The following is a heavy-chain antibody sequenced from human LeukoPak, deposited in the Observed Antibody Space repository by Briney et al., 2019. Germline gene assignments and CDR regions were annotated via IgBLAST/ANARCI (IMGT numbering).Heavy chain of an antibody. CDR2: IWYDGSNK. J-gene: IGHJ4*02. D-gene: IGHD2-21*02. CDR3: ARDLKGDGYFGY. V-gene: IGHV3-33*01. CDR1: GFXFSSYG. Sequence: GGFLRLSCAASGFXFSSYGIHWVRQAPGKGLEWVAVIWYDGSNKYYADSVKGRFTISRDNSKNTLYLQMNSLRAEDTAVYYCARDLKGDGYFGYWGQGTLVTVSS.